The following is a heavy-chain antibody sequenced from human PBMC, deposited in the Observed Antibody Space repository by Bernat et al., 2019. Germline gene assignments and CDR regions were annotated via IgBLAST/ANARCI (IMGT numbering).Heavy chain of an antibody. V-gene: IGHV3-11*01. CDR1: GFTFSDYY. CDR3: AKWTDRSGCWWSCDY. CDR2: ISSSGSTI. D-gene: IGHD3-3*01. J-gene: IGHJ4*02. Sequence: QVQLVESGGGLVKPGGSLRLSCAASGFTFSDYYMSWIRQAPGKGLEWVSYISSSGSTIYYADSVKGRFTISRNNSKNTLYLQMNSLRAEDTAVYYCAKWTDRSGCWWSCDYWGQGRLVTVSS.